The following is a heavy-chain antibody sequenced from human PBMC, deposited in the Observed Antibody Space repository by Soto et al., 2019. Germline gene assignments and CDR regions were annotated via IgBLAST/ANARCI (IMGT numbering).Heavy chain of an antibody. D-gene: IGHD3-10*01. Sequence: QVQLVQSGAEVKKPGASVKVSCKASGYTFTSYEIYWVRQATGQGPEWMGWMNPNSGDTGYAQKFQGRVTMTRNTSISTAYMELSSLRSEDTAVYYCARGELLWFGELLRWGQGTLVTVSS. CDR2: MNPNSGDT. J-gene: IGHJ4*02. V-gene: IGHV1-8*01. CDR1: GYTFTSYE. CDR3: ARGELLWFGELLR.